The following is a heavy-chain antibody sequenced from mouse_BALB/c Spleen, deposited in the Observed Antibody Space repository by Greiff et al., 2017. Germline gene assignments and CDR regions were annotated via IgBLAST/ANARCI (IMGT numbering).Heavy chain of an antibody. CDR1: GFDFSRYW. V-gene: IGHV4-1*02. J-gene: IGHJ4*01. D-gene: IGHD6-1*01. CDR2: INPDSSTI. CDR3: AREGYNGRCAMDY. Sequence: EVMLVESGGGLVQPGGSLKLSCAASGFDFSRYWMSWVRQAPGKGLEWIGEINPDSSTINYTPSLKEKFIISSDNAKNTLYLQMSKMRSKDTALCYCAREGYNGRCAMDYWGQGTSVTVSS.